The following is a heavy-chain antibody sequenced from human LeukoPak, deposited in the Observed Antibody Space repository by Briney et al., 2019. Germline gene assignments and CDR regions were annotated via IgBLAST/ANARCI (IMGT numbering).Heavy chain of an antibody. J-gene: IGHJ3*02. D-gene: IGHD4-17*01. CDR2: INSVGGTT. Sequence: GGSLRLSCAASGFTFNSFGMNWFRQAPGKGLEWISYINSVGGTTFYADSVKGRFTITRDNANNTLYLQMYYCARSHMYGDYGEDIWGHGTVVAVSS. CDR3: EDI. CDR1: GFTFNSFG. V-gene: IGHV3-48*03.